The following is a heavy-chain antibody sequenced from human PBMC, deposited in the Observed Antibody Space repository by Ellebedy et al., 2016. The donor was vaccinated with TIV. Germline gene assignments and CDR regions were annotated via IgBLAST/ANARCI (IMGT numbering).Heavy chain of an antibody. V-gene: IGHV1-2*02. CDR2: INPNSGDT. Sequence: AASVKVSCKASGYTFTGYYIHWVRQAPGQGLEWVGWINPNSGDTNYAQKLRGRVTVTGDTSISTAYMELSRLVSDDPAVYYCVRDLTNYGSSSYWGQGTPVTVSS. CDR1: GYTFTGYY. CDR3: VRDLTNYGSSSY. D-gene: IGHD3-22*01. J-gene: IGHJ4*02.